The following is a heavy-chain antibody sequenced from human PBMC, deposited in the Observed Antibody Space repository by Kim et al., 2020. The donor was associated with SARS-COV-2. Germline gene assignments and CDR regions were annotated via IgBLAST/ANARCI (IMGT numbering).Heavy chain of an antibody. J-gene: IGHJ6*02. CDR1: GFTFSRCA. V-gene: IGHV3-30-3*01. Sequence: GGSLRLSCAASGFTFSRCAMHWVRQAPGKGLEWVAVISYDGSDKNYADSVKGRFTISRDNSKNTLYLQMNSLRAEDTALYSCARDPWSRLRGVTYSYYGMDVWGQGTTVTVSS. D-gene: IGHD3-10*01. CDR3: ARDPWSRLRGVTYSYYGMDV. CDR2: ISYDGSDK.